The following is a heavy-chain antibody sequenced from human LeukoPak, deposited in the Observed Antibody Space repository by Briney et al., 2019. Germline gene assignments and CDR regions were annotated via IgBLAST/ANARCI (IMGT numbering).Heavy chain of an antibody. J-gene: IGHJ4*02. CDR3: ANFRYNWNDGGL. Sequence: GGSLRLSCAASGFTFSSYAMHWVRQAPGKGLEWVAVISYDGSNKYYADSVKGRFTTSRDNSKNTLYLQMNSLRAEDTAVYYCANFRYNWNDGGLWGQGTLVTVSS. CDR1: GFTFSSYA. D-gene: IGHD1-20*01. V-gene: IGHV3-30-3*01. CDR2: ISYDGSNK.